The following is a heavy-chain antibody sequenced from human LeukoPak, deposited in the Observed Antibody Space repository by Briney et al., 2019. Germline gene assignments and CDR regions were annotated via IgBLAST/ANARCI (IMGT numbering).Heavy chain of an antibody. CDR2: IYHSGST. Sequence: SETLSLTCAVSGGSISSGGYSWSWIRQPPGKGLEWIGYIYHSGSTYYNPSLKSRVTISVDRSKNQSSLKLSSVTAADTAVYYCARGAAAGFDYWGQGTLVTVSS. J-gene: IGHJ4*02. D-gene: IGHD6-13*01. CDR1: GGSISSGGYS. CDR3: ARGAAAGFDY. V-gene: IGHV4-30-2*01.